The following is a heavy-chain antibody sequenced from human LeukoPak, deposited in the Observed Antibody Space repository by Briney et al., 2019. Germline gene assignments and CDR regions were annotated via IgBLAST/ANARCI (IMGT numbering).Heavy chain of an antibody. CDR2: ISSSGSNS. CDR3: ASGYRSGPICA. D-gene: IGHD3-16*02. V-gene: IGHV3-48*01. J-gene: IGHJ4*02. Sequence: GGSLRLSCAASGFTFSIYGISWVRQAPGKGLEWVSYISSSGSNSYHADSVKGRFSISRDNSKNSLCLQMNSLRAEDTAMYFCASGYRSGPICAWGQGTLVTVSS. CDR1: GFTFSIYG.